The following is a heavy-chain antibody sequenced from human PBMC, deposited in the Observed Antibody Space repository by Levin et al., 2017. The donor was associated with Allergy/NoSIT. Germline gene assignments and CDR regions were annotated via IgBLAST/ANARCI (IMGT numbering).Heavy chain of an antibody. Sequence: RGESLKISCKGSGYSFTSYWIGWVRQMPGKGLEWMGIIYPGDSDTRYSPSFQGQVTISADKSISTAYLQWSSLKASDTALYYCARALTYYYDSSGYRSGGYAFDIWGQGTMVTVSS. CDR2: IYPGDSDT. CDR3: ARALTYYYDSSGYRSGGYAFDI. V-gene: IGHV5-51*01. CDR1: GYSFTSYW. J-gene: IGHJ3*02. D-gene: IGHD3-22*01.